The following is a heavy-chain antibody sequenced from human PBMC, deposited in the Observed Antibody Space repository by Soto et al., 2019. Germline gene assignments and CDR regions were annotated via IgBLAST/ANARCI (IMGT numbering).Heavy chain of an antibody. J-gene: IGHJ4*02. CDR1: GYTFTGYG. V-gene: IGHV1-3*01. D-gene: IGHD3-10*01. Sequence: GASVKVSCKASGYTFTGYGIHWVRQAPGQRLEWMGGINVGDGNTIYSQKFQGRVTMTKDTATDTAYMELSSLRSEDTAVYYCAADYPYYYGSGSYQYWGQGTLVTVSS. CDR2: INVGDGNT. CDR3: AADYPYYYGSGSYQY.